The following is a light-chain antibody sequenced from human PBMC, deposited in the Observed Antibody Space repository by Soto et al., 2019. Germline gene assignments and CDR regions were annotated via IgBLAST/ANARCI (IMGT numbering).Light chain of an antibody. Sequence: VLAQCPGTLSMEPRDRATLSCVAIQSFSSTYLLWNKQNPGKPPGPLIYGASSRATGVPDRLGGGGVGKNSPPIFSRLEPEESAVYYCQHFVNSLPWTFGQGPKG. CDR3: QHFVNSLPWT. V-gene: IGKV3-20*01. CDR1: QSFSSTY. J-gene: IGKJ1*01. CDR2: GAS.